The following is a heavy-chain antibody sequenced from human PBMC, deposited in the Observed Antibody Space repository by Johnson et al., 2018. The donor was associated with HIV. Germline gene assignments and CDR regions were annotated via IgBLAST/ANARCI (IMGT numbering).Heavy chain of an antibody. D-gene: IGHD2-2*01. CDR3: ARASHYADAFDI. V-gene: IGHV3-20*04. J-gene: IGHJ3*02. CDR1: GFTFDDYG. CDR2: INWNGGRT. Sequence: VESGGGVVRPGGSLRLSCAASGFTFDDYGMSWVRQAPGKGLEWVSGINWNGGRTGYADSVKGRFSISRDNGKNSLYLQMNSLRVDDTALYYCARASHYADAFDIWGQGTMVTVSS.